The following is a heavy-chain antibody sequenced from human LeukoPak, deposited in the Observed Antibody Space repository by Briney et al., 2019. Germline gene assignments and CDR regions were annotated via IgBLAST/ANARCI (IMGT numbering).Heavy chain of an antibody. Sequence: GGSLRLSCAASGFTFSSYSMNWVRQALGKGLEWVSSISSSSSYIYYADSVKGRFTISRDNAKNSLYLQMNSLRAEDTAVYYCARGGTYSSSWYAGEYFQHWGQGTLVTVSS. J-gene: IGHJ1*01. CDR3: ARGGTYSSSWYAGEYFQH. D-gene: IGHD6-13*01. CDR1: GFTFSSYS. CDR2: ISSSSSYI. V-gene: IGHV3-21*01.